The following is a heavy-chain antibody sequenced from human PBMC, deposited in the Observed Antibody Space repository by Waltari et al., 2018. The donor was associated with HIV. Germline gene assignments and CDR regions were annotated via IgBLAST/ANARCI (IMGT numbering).Heavy chain of an antibody. CDR1: GGSISSYS. D-gene: IGHD6-19*01. CDR2: IYYSGST. CDR3: ASARRASDNSGWYWSDF. J-gene: IGHJ4*02. V-gene: IGHV4-59*01. Sequence: QVQLQESGPGLVKPSETLSLTCTVSGGSISSYSWSWIRQPPGKGLEWIGYIYYSGSTNYSPSLKSRVTISVDTSKNQFSLKLSSGTAADTAVYYCASARRASDNSGWYWSDFWGQGTLVTVSS.